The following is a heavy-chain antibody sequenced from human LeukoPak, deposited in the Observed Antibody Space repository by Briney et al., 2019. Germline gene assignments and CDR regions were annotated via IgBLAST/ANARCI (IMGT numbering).Heavy chain of an antibody. V-gene: IGHV1-2*02. D-gene: IGHD6-19*01. CDR1: GYTFTNYY. CDR3: ARGYSGFVERDY. J-gene: IGHJ4*02. CDR2: INSNRGGT. Sequence: ASVKVSCKASGYTFTNYYIHWVRQAPGQGLEWMGWINSNRGGTNYAQKFQGRVTMTRDTSISTAYMELSRLRSDDTAVYYCARGYSGFVERDYWGQGTLVTVSS.